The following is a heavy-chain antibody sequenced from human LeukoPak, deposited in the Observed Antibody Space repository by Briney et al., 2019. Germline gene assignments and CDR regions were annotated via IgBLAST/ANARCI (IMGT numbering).Heavy chain of an antibody. J-gene: IGHJ3*01. CDR2: IKGKIDGGTK. D-gene: IGHD3-9*01. CDR1: GLPFSNAW. V-gene: IGHV3-15*01. CDR3: TTVGLYDILTGHYHDSFDR. Sequence: NPGGSLRLSCAASGLPFSNAWMSWVRQAPGKGLEWVGRIKGKIDGGTKDHAAPVKGRFTISRDDSKNTLYLQMNSLKTEDTAVYYCTTVGLYDILTGHYHDSFDRWGQGTMVTVSS.